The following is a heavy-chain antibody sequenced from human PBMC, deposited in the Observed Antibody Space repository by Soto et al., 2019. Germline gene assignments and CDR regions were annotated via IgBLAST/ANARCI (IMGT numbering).Heavy chain of an antibody. Sequence: SVKVSCKASGGTFSSYAISWVRQAPGQGLEWMGGIIPIFGTANYAQKFQGRVTITADESTSTAYMELSSLRSEDTAVYYCARELAAAGTDWFDPWGQGTPVTVSS. D-gene: IGHD6-13*01. CDR3: ARELAAAGTDWFDP. V-gene: IGHV1-69*13. J-gene: IGHJ5*02. CDR2: IIPIFGTA. CDR1: GGTFSSYA.